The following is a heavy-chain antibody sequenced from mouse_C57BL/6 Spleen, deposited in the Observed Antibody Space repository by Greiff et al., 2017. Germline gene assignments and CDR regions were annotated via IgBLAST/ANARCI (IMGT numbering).Heavy chain of an antibody. CDR2: IHPNSGST. CDR1: GYTFTSYW. D-gene: IGHD1-1*01. CDR3: ARSYYGSSPAGFAY. Sequence: VQLQQPGAELVKPGASVKLSCKASGYTFTSYWMHWVKQRPGQGLEWIGMIHPNSGSTNYNEKFKSKATLTVDKSSSTAYMQLSSLTSEDSAVYYCARSYYGSSPAGFAYWGQGTLVTVSA. V-gene: IGHV1-64*01. J-gene: IGHJ3*01.